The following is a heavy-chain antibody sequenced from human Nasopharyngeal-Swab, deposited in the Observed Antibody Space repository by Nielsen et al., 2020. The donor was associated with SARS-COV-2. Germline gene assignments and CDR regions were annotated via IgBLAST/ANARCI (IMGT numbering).Heavy chain of an antibody. Sequence: GGSLRLSCAASGFTFSSYAMHWVRQAPGKGLEWVAVISYDGSNKYYADSVKGRLTISRDNSKNTLYLQINSLRAEDTAVYYCAREVDSSGLVDYWGQGTLVTVSS. CDR1: GFTFSSYA. J-gene: IGHJ4*02. D-gene: IGHD6-19*01. CDR3: AREVDSSGLVDY. CDR2: ISYDGSNK. V-gene: IGHV3-30-3*01.